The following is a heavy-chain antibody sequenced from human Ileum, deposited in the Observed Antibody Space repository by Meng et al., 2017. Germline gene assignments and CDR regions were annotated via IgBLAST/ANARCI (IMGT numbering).Heavy chain of an antibody. D-gene: IGHD3-10*01. CDR1: GYTFTSYA. V-gene: IGHV1-3*01. CDR2: INAGNGNT. CDR3: ARERGPLWFGESTGFDY. Sequence: ASVKVSCKASGYTFTSYAMHWVRQAPGQRLEWMGWINAGNGNTKYSQKFQGRVTITRDTSASTAYMELSSLRSEDTAVYYCARERGPLWFGESTGFDYWGQGTRVTVSS. J-gene: IGHJ4*02.